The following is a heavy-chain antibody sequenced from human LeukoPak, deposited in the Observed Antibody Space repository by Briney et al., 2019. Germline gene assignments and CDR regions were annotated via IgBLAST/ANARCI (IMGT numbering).Heavy chain of an antibody. D-gene: IGHD2-2*01. CDR2: IYYSGRT. J-gene: IGHJ4*02. Sequence: SETLSLTCAVSGGSISSSSYYWGWIRQPPGKGLEWIGSIYYSGRTYYNPSLKSRVTISVDTSKNQCSLKLSSVTAADTAVYYCGRQLGYCCSTSCYADKVDYLGQGTLVTVSS. CDR1: GGSISSSSYY. CDR3: GRQLGYCCSTSCYADKVDY. V-gene: IGHV4-39*01.